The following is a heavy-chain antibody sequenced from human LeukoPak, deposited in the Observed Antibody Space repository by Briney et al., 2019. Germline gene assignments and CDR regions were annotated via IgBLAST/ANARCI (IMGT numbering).Heavy chain of an antibody. CDR1: GFTFNTFW. Sequence: GGSLRPSCVGSGFTFNTFWMAWVRQAPGKGLEWVANMKYDRSATHYVDSVKGRFTISRDNAKNSLYLHMNSLRAEDTAVYYCARDVDGNLDYWGQGTLVTVS. D-gene: IGHD1-14*01. V-gene: IGHV3-7*01. J-gene: IGHJ4*02. CDR3: ARDVDGNLDY. CDR2: MKYDRSAT.